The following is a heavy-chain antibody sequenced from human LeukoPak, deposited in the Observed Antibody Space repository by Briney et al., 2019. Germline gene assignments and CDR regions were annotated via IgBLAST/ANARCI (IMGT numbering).Heavy chain of an antibody. D-gene: IGHD3-10*01. CDR1: GGTFSSYA. CDR2: IIPIFGTA. CDR3: ARDRERPFPSMYYYGSQFDY. J-gene: IGHJ4*02. Sequence: SVNVSCKASGGTFSSYAISWVRQAPGQGLEWMGGIIPIFGTANYAQKFQGRVTITADESTSTAYMELSSLRSEDTAVYYCARDRERPFPSMYYYGSQFDYWGQGTLVTVSS. V-gene: IGHV1-69*13.